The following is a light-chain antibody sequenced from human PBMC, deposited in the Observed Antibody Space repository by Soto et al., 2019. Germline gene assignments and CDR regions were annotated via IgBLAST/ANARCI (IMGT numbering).Light chain of an antibody. Sequence: ENVLTQSPGTLSLSPGERATLSCRASQSVSNNYLAWYQQKPGQAPRLLIYGASNRATGIPDRFTGSGSGTDFTLTISSLQSEDCAIYYCQQYNNWPLTFGGGTKVDIK. V-gene: IGKV3-20*01. CDR1: QSVSNNY. CDR2: GAS. CDR3: QQYNNWPLT. J-gene: IGKJ4*01.